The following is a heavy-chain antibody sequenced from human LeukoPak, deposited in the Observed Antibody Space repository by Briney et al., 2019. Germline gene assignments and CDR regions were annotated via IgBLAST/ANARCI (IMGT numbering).Heavy chain of an antibody. CDR2: INPNSGGT. Sequence: ASVKVSCKASGYTFTGYYMHWVRQAPGQGLEWMGRINPNSGGTNYAQKVQGRVTMTTDTSTSTAYMELRSLRSDDTAVYYCARSPARGYDILTGYNDYWGQGTLVTVPS. CDR3: ARSPARGYDILTGYNDY. V-gene: IGHV1-2*06. CDR1: GYTFTGYY. D-gene: IGHD3-9*01. J-gene: IGHJ4*02.